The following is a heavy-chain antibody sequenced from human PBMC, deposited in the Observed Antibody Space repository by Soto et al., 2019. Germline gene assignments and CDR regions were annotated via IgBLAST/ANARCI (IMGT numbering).Heavy chain of an antibody. CDR2: IYPGDSDT. CDR1: GYSFTSYW. CDR3: ARPAATVGATTDYFDY. V-gene: IGHV5-51*01. D-gene: IGHD1-26*01. Sequence: GESLKISCKGSGYSFTSYWIGWVRQMPGKGLEWMGIIYPGDSDTRYSPSFQGQVTISADKSISTAYLQWSSLKASDAAMYYCARPAATVGATTDYFDYWGQGTLVTVSS. J-gene: IGHJ4*02.